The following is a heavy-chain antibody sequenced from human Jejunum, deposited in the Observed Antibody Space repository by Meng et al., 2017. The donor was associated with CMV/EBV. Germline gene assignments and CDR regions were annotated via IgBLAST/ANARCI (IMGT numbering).Heavy chain of an antibody. CDR1: GGSINARY. CDR2: VYHTGET. D-gene: IGHD3-3*01. V-gene: IGHV4-59*01. CDR3: ARGLGDGIDV. Sequence: CTVAGGSINARYWMWIRQSPGKGLEWIANVYHTGETNFNSFLKSRLSSSVDMSGNHFSLTLTSVTAADTALYFCARGLGDGIDVWGQGTRVTVSS. J-gene: IGHJ6*02.